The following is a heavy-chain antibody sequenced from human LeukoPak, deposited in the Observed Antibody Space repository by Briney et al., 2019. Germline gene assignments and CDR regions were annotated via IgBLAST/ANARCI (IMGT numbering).Heavy chain of an antibody. CDR2: ISSSGSTI. V-gene: IGHV3-48*03. D-gene: IGHD1-26*01. Sequence: GGSLRLSCAASGFTFSSYEMNWVRQAPGKGLEWVSYISSSGSTIYYADSVKGRFTISRDNSKNTLYLQMNSLRAEDTAVYYCAKIVVVGAISYRYFDYWGQGTLVTVSS. CDR3: AKIVVVGAISYRYFDY. J-gene: IGHJ4*02. CDR1: GFTFSSYE.